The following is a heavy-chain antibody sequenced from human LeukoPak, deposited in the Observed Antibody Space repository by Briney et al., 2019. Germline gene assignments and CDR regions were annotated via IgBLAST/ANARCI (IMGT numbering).Heavy chain of an antibody. CDR1: GGSISSGGYY. CDR3: ARGLYSSGWSLGY. D-gene: IGHD6-19*01. Sequence: PSQTLSLTCTVSGGSISSGGYYWSWIRQHPGKGLEWIGYIYHSGSTYYNPSLKSRVTISVDRSKNQFSLKLSSVTAADTAVYYCARGLYSSGWSLGYWGQGTLVTVSS. J-gene: IGHJ4*02. CDR2: IYHSGST. V-gene: IGHV4-30-2*01.